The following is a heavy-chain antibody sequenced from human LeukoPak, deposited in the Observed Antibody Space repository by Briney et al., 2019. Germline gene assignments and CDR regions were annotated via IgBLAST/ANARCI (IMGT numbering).Heavy chain of an antibody. V-gene: IGHV4-39*01. CDR1: GVSIRSSVPITSSMLY. CDR3: VRHAHNPTFDF. D-gene: IGHD1-14*01. CDR2: ISYSGGT. Sequence: SETLSLTCTVSGVSIRSSVPITSSMLYWAWVRQPPGKGLEWIGDISYSGGTYYNPSLRSRATISEDTSKNQFSLKLSSVTAADTAIYYCVRHAHNPTFDFWGQGTLVTVSS. J-gene: IGHJ4*02.